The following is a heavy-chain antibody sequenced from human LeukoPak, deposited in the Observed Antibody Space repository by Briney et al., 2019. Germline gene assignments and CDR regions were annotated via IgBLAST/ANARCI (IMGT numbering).Heavy chain of an antibody. V-gene: IGHV3-53*01. J-gene: IGHJ4*02. CDR2: IYSGGRT. D-gene: IGHD2/OR15-2a*01. CDR1: GFIVSSNY. CDR3: AKGRISPDS. Sequence: GGSLRLSCAASGFIVSSNYMSWVRQAPGKGLEWVSVIYSGGRTYYADSVKGRFTISRDNSRNTLYLQMNSLRAEDTAVYYCAKGRISPDSWGQGTLVTVSS.